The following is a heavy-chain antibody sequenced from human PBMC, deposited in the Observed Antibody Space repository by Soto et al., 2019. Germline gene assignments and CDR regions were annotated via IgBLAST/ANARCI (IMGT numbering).Heavy chain of an antibody. V-gene: IGHV3-33*01. CDR2: IWYDGSQK. J-gene: IGHJ4*02. Sequence: QVQLVESGGGVVQPGTSLRLSCAASGFTFTNYGMHWVRQAPGKGLEWVALIWYDGSQKFYADSVKGRFTISRDNSKNALYLQMNSLRAEDTAVYFCARDLSGPLDYWGQGTLLTVSS. CDR1: GFTFTNYG. D-gene: IGHD3-16*02. CDR3: ARDLSGPLDY.